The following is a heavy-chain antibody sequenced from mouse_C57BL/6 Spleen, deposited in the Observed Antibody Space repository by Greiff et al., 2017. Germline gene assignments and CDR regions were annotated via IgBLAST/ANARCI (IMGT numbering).Heavy chain of an antibody. CDR1: GYEFSSYW. CDR2: IYPGDGDA. D-gene: IGHD2-1*01. J-gene: IGHJ1*03. CDR3: ARSDGNSGWYFDV. V-gene: IGHV1-80*01. Sequence: VQLLQSGAELVKPGASVKISCKASGYEFSSYWMNWVKQRPGKGLEWIGQIYPGDGDANYNGKFKGKATLTADKSSSTASMQLSSLTSEYSAVYFCARSDGNSGWYFDVWGTGPTVTVSS.